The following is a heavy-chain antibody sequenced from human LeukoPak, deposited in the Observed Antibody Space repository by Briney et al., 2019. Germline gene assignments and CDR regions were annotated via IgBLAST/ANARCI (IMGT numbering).Heavy chain of an antibody. D-gene: IGHD6-13*01. CDR2: IYYSGST. Sequence: SETLSLTCTASGVSVGSYYWSWVRQPPGKGLEWVGYIYYSGSTNYNPSLKGRVTISLDNSKNPFYMNLISVTAADTAVYYCAREGVAAAGKLDYWGQGTLVTVSS. V-gene: IGHV4-59*02. CDR3: AREGVAAAGKLDY. CDR1: GVSVGSYY. J-gene: IGHJ4*02.